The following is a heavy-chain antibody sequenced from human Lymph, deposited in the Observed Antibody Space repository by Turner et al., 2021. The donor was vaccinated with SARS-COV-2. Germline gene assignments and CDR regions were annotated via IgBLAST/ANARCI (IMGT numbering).Heavy chain of an antibody. J-gene: IGHJ3*02. Sequence: EVQLVETGGGLIQPGGSLRLSCAASGFNVSSNYMSWVRQAPGKELEWVSVNYSGGSRCYANSGGGRFTISRDNSKNTLYLQMNSLRAEDTAVYYCARDNPQDAFDIWGQGTMVTVSS. CDR3: ARDNPQDAFDI. CDR1: GFNVSSNY. V-gene: IGHV3-53*02. CDR2: NYSGGSR.